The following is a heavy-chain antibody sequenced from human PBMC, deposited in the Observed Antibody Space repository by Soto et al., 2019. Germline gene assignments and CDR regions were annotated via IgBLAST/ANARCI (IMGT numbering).Heavy chain of an antibody. Sequence: GGSLRLSCAASGFTFSSYWMHWVRQAPGKGLVWVSRINSDGSSTSYADSVKGRFTISRDNAKNTLYLQMNSLRAEDTAVYYCAGVYYDFSSGAYYYYGMDVWGQGTTVTVSS. V-gene: IGHV3-74*01. CDR3: AGVYYDFSSGAYYYYGMDV. J-gene: IGHJ6*02. CDR1: GFTFSSYW. D-gene: IGHD3-3*01. CDR2: INSDGSST.